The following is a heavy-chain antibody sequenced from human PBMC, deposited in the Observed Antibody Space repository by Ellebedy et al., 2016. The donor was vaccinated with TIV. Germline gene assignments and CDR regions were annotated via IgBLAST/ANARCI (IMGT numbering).Heavy chain of an antibody. Sequence: SCXASGYTFTSYALHWVRQAPGKGLEWVADLSYDGNDKAYAESVKGRFTISRDDFSKKFFLQMHDVRPEDTAVYYCAKVAREHYYGSGTFVYFDSWGQGTLVTVSS. D-gene: IGHD3-10*01. J-gene: IGHJ4*02. CDR2: LSYDGNDK. V-gene: IGHV3-30*04. CDR3: AKVAREHYYGSGTFVYFDS. CDR1: GYTFTSYA.